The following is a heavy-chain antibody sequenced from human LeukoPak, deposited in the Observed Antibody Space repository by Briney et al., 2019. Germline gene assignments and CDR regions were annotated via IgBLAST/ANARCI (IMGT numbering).Heavy chain of an antibody. J-gene: IGHJ4*02. Sequence: GGSLRLSCAASGFTFSSYVMHWVRQAPGKGLEWVAVIWYDGSNKYYADSVKGRFTISRDNSKKTLYLQTNSLRAEDTAVYYCARDGGIWYFDYWGQGTLVTVSS. CDR1: GFTFSSYV. CDR2: IWYDGSNK. D-gene: IGHD3-16*01. V-gene: IGHV3-33*01. CDR3: ARDGGIWYFDY.